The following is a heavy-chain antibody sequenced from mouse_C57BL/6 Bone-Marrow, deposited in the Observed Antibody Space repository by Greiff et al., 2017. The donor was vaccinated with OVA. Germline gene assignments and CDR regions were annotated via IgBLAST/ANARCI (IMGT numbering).Heavy chain of an antibody. CDR2: IWSGGST. Sequence: VQLVESGPGLVQPSQSLSITCTVSGFSLTSYGVHWVRQSPGKGLEWLGVIWSGGSTDYNAAFISRLSISKDNSKSQVFFKMNSLQADDTAIYYCAREGGSSFLYAMDYWGQGTSGTVSS. CDR3: AREGGSSFLYAMDY. CDR1: GFSLTSYG. V-gene: IGHV2-2*01. D-gene: IGHD1-1*01. J-gene: IGHJ4*01.